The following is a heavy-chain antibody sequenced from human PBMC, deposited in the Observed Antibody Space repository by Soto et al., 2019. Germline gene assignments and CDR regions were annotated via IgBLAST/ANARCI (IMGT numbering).Heavy chain of an antibody. J-gene: IGHJ4*02. Sequence: ASVKGSCKASGYAFTSSGISLVRQAPGQGLEWMGWISTDNGNTNYAQHLQGRVSMTTDASTSTAYRGLRSLRFDDTAVYYCARGRFYCISTSCTPEYYFDYLSQGTLVTVSS. CDR1: GYAFTSSG. CDR2: ISTDNGNT. V-gene: IGHV1-18*01. CDR3: ARGRFYCISTSCTPEYYFDY. D-gene: IGHD2-2*01.